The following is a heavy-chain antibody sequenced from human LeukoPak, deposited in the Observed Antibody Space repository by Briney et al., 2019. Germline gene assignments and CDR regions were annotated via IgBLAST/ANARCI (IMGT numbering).Heavy chain of an antibody. CDR3: ARDRPYSGYDS. V-gene: IGHV3-33*08. CDR1: GFTFSSYG. CDR2: IWYNGSNK. Sequence: GGSLRLSCAASGFTFSSYGMHWVRQAPGKGLEWVAVIWYNGSNKYYADSVKGRFTISRDNSKNTLCLQMNSLRAEDTAVYYCARDRPYSGYDSWGQGTLVTVSS. D-gene: IGHD5-12*01. J-gene: IGHJ5*01.